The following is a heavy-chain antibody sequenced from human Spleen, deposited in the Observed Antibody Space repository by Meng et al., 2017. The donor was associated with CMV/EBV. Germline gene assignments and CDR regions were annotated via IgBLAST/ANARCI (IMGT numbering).Heavy chain of an antibody. J-gene: IGHJ4*02. V-gene: IGHV6-1*01. CDR1: VSSISAV. CDR3: ARTKTLRGYSYGVFDH. D-gene: IGHD5-18*01. CDR2: TFYRSDWYN. Sequence: VSSISAVWRWIRQSPSRGLEWLGRTFYRSDWYNDFAVSVKSRITISADTSKNQFSLQLNSVTPEDTAVYYCARTKTLRGYSYGVFDHWGQGTLVTVSS.